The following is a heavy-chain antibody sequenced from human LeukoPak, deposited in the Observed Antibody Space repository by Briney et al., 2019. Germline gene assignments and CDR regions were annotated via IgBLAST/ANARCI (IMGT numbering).Heavy chain of an antibody. CDR3: ARVPGYSSHHGDYFDY. Sequence: PSETLSLTCTVSGGSISSSSYYWGWIRQPPGKGLEWIGSIYYSGSTYYNPSLKSRVTISVDTSKNQFSLKLSSVTAADTAVYYCARVPGYSSHHGDYFDYWGQGTLVTVSS. J-gene: IGHJ4*02. CDR1: GGSISSSSYY. D-gene: IGHD6-13*01. V-gene: IGHV4-39*07. CDR2: IYYSGST.